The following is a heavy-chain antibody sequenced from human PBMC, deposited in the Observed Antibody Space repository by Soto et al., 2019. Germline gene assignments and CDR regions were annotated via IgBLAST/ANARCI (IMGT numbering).Heavy chain of an antibody. J-gene: IGHJ5*02. CDR1: GFTFSSYG. CDR3: VREAYSESRGFDP. D-gene: IGHD6-13*01. CDR2: VWYDGSHE. V-gene: IGHV3-33*01. Sequence: QVQLVESGGGVVQPGRSLRLSCAASGFTFSSYGMHWVRQAPGKGLEWVAVVWYDGSHENYGDSVKGRFTISRDNSKNTLYLQMNSLRAEDTAVYYCVREAYSESRGFDPWGQGTLVTVSS.